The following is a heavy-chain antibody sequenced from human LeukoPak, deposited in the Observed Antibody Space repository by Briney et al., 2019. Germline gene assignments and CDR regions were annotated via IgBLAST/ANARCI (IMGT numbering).Heavy chain of an antibody. Sequence: GGSLRLSCAASGFTFDDYAMHWVRQAPGKGLGWVSGISWNSGSIGYADSVKGRFTISRDNSKNTLYLQMNSLRAEDTAVYYCAKEGSGSQGAFDIWGQGTMVTVSS. CDR3: AKEGSGSQGAFDI. CDR1: GFTFDDYA. V-gene: IGHV3-9*01. D-gene: IGHD1-26*01. J-gene: IGHJ3*02. CDR2: ISWNSGSI.